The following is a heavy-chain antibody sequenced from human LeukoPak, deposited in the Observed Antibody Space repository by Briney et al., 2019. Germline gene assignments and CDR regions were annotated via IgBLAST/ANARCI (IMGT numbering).Heavy chain of an antibody. Sequence: GGSLRLSCAASGFTFSSYGMHWVRQAPGKGLEWVAVISYDGSNKYYADSVKGRFTISRDNAKNTLYLQMNSLRAEDTAVYYCARDCDEYSYGADYWGQGTLVTVSS. CDR2: ISYDGSNK. CDR1: GFTFSSYG. J-gene: IGHJ4*02. V-gene: IGHV3-30*03. D-gene: IGHD5-18*01. CDR3: ARDCDEYSYGADY.